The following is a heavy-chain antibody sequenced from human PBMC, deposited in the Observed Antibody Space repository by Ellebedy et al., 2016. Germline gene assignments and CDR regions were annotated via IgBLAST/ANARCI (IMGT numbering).Heavy chain of an antibody. CDR3: ANDRSYGSSWYHFLDY. V-gene: IGHV3-48*02. J-gene: IGHJ4*02. CDR2: ISASSANI. CDR1: GFTFSRYA. D-gene: IGHD6-13*01. Sequence: GGSLRLSCAASGFTFSRYAMNWVRQAPGKGLEWVSYISASSANIHYADSVKGRFTISRDNAKNSLDLQMNSLRDEDTAVYYCANDRSYGSSWYHFLDYWGQGILVTVSS.